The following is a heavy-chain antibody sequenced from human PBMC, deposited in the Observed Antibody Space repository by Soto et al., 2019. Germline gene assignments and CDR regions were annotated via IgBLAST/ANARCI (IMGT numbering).Heavy chain of an antibody. Sequence: ASVKVSCKASGYTFTGYYMHWVRQPPGQGLEWMGWINPNSGGTNYAQKFQGRVTMTRDTSISTAYMELSRLRSDDTAVYYCARDRGTMIVVVITPSSWFDPWGQGTLVTVSS. V-gene: IGHV1-2*02. CDR2: INPNSGGT. J-gene: IGHJ5*02. D-gene: IGHD3-22*01. CDR3: ARDRGTMIVVVITPSSWFDP. CDR1: GYTFTGYY.